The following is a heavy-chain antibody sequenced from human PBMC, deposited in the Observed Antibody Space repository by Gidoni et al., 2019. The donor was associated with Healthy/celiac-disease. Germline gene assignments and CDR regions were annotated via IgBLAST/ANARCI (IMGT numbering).Heavy chain of an antibody. CDR1: GYTFTSYG. CDR2: ISAYNGNT. D-gene: IGHD2-15*01. CDR3: ARYCSGGSCYPAEYFQH. J-gene: IGHJ1*01. V-gene: IGHV1-18*01. Sequence: QVQLVQSGAEVKKPGASVKVSCKASGYTFTSYGISWVRQAPGQGLEWMGWISAYNGNTNYAQKLQGRVTMTTDTSTSTAYMERRSLRSDDTAVYYCARYCSGGSCYPAEYFQHWGQGTLVTVSS.